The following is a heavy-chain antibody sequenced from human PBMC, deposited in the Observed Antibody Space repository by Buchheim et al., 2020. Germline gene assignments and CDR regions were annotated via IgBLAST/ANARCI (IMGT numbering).Heavy chain of an antibody. J-gene: IGHJ4*02. CDR2: ISYDGSNN. V-gene: IGHV3-30*04. D-gene: IGHD1-7*01. CDR1: GFTFSSYA. Sequence: QVQLVASGGGVVQPGRSLRLSCAASGFTFSSYAMHWVRQAPGKGLEWVAVISYDGSNNYYADSVKGRFTISRDNSKNPLYLRMNSLRAEDTAVYYCARGERRNWNYEEFDYWGQGTLFTVSS. CDR3: ARGERRNWNYEEFDY.